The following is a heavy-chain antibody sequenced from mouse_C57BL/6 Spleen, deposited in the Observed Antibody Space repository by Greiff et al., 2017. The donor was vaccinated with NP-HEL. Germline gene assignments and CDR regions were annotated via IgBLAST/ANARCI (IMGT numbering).Heavy chain of an antibody. J-gene: IGHJ1*03. CDR1: GFSLTSYG. D-gene: IGHD1-1*01. Sequence: QVQLQQSGPGLVQPSQRLSITCTVSGFSLTSYGVHWVRQSPGKGLEWLGVIWSGGSTDYNAAFISRMSISKDNSKSQVFFKMNSLQADDTAIYYCARRDGSRLYWYFDVWGTGTTVTVSS. CDR2: IWSGGST. CDR3: ARRDGSRLYWYFDV. V-gene: IGHV2-2*01.